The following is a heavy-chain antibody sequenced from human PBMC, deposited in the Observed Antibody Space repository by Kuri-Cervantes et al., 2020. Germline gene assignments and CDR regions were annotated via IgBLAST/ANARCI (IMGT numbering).Heavy chain of an antibody. Sequence: SETLSLTCTVSGDSISSWNYYWSWIRQPAGRRLEWIGRSHISGTTTYNSSLKSRVTISVYTSKNQFSLKLSSVTAADTAVYYCARVRYCSGGSCYSRRNDYYYGMDDWGQGTTVTVSS. V-gene: IGHV4-61*02. J-gene: IGHJ6*02. D-gene: IGHD2-15*01. CDR3: ARVRYCSGGSCYSRRNDYYYGMDD. CDR2: SHISGTT. CDR1: GDSISSWNYY.